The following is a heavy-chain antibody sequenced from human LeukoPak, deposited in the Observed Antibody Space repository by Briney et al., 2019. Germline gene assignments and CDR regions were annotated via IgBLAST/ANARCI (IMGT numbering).Heavy chain of an antibody. V-gene: IGHV4-30-2*01. Sequence: PSQTLSLTCAVSGGSISSGGYSWSWIRQPPGKGLEWIGYIYNSRSTYYNPSLKSRVTISVDRSKNQFSLKLSSVTAADTAVYYCARYNLQRLFDYWGQGTLVTVSS. CDR2: IYNSRST. D-gene: IGHD1-14*01. CDR3: ARYNLQRLFDY. J-gene: IGHJ4*02. CDR1: GGSISSGGYS.